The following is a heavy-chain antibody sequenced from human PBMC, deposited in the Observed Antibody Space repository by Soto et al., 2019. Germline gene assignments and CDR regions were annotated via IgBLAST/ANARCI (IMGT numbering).Heavy chain of an antibody. CDR1: GGTFSSYA. CDR3: ARAATADYYGMDV. Sequence: SVKVSCKASGGTFSSYAISWVRQAPGQGLEWMGGIIPIFGTANYAQKFQGRVTITADESTSTAYMELSSLRSEDTAAYYCARAATADYYGMDVWGQGTTVTVSS. CDR2: IIPIFGTA. V-gene: IGHV1-69*13. J-gene: IGHJ6*02. D-gene: IGHD5-18*01.